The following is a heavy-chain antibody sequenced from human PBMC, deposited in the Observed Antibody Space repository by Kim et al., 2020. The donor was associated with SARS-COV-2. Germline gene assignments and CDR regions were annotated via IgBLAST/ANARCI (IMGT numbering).Heavy chain of an antibody. CDR3: ARAQQQLARINFDY. J-gene: IGHJ4*02. D-gene: IGHD6-13*01. Sequence: SETLSLTCAVYGGSFSGYYWSWIRQPPGKGLEWIGEINHSGSTNYNPSLKSRVTISVDTSKNQFSLKLSSVTAADTAVYYCARAQQQLARINFDYWGQGTLVTVSS. CDR1: GGSFSGYY. V-gene: IGHV4-34*01. CDR2: INHSGST.